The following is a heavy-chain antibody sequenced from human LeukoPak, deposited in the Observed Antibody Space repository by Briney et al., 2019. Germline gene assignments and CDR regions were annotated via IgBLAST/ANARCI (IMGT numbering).Heavy chain of an antibody. CDR2: IYYSGST. CDR1: GGSISSYY. V-gene: IGHV4-59*08. Sequence: SETLSLTCTVSGGSISSYYWSWIRQPPGKGLEWIGYIYYSGSTNYNPSLKSRVTISVDTSKNQFSLKLSSVTAADTAVYYCARLMVVTAIGWFDPWGQGTLVTVSS. D-gene: IGHD2-21*02. J-gene: IGHJ5*02. CDR3: ARLMVVTAIGWFDP.